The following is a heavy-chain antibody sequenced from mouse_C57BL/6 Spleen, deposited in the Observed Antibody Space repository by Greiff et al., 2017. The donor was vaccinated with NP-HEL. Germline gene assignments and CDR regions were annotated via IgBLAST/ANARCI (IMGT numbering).Heavy chain of an antibody. CDR3: ARGSSSGFAY. D-gene: IGHD1-1*01. CDR2: INPGSGGT. CDR1: GYAFTNYL. J-gene: IGHJ3*01. Sequence: VQLQQSGAELVRPGTSVKVSCKASGYAFTNYLIEWVKQRPGQGLEWIGVINPGSGGTNYNEKFKGKATLTADKSSSTAYMQLSSLTSEDSAVYFCARGSSSGFAYWGQGTLVTVSA. V-gene: IGHV1-54*01.